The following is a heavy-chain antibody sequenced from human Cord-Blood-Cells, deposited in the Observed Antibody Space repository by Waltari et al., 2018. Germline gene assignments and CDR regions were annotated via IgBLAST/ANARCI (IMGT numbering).Heavy chain of an antibody. CDR2: IYYSGST. J-gene: IGHJ5*02. V-gene: IGHV4-59*01. D-gene: IGHD2-2*01. CDR3: ARLVGCSSTSCYFWFDP. Sequence: QVQLQESGPGLVKPSETLSLTCTVSGGSISSYYWSWIRQPPGKGLEWIGYIYYSGSTNYNPSLKSRVTMSVDTSKNQFSLKLSSVTAADTAVYYCARLVGCSSTSCYFWFDPWGQGTLVTVSS. CDR1: GGSISSYY.